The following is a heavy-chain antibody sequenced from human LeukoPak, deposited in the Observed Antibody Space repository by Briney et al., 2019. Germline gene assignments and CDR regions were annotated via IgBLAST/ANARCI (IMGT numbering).Heavy chain of an antibody. V-gene: IGHV3-48*04. CDR2: ISSSSVTI. Sequence: GGSLRLSCVASGFTFSSYAMHWVRQAPGKGLEWISYISSSSVTIYYADSVKGRFTISRDNAKNSLYLQMNSLRAEDTAVYYCARAYYDILTGPFFPDYWGQGTLVTVSS. CDR1: GFTFSSYA. J-gene: IGHJ4*02. CDR3: ARAYYDILTGPFFPDY. D-gene: IGHD3-9*01.